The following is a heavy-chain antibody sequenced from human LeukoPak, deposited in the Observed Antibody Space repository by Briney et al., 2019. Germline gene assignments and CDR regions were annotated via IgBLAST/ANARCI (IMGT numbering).Heavy chain of an antibody. Sequence: SETLSLTCTVSGGSISSYYWSWIRQPPGKGLEWIGYIYYSGSTNCNPSLKSRVTISVDTSKNQFSLKLSSVTAADTAVYYCARVGGWPQYYYYYMDVWGKGTTVTVSS. CDR2: IYYSGST. CDR1: GGSISSYY. V-gene: IGHV4-59*01. D-gene: IGHD3-16*01. CDR3: ARVGGWPQYYYYYMDV. J-gene: IGHJ6*03.